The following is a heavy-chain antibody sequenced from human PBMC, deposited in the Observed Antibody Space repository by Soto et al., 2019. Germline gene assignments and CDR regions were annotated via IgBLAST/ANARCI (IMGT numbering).Heavy chain of an antibody. D-gene: IGHD3-22*01. V-gene: IGHV4-34*01. Sequence: PSETLSLTCAVYGGSFSGYYWSWIRQPPGKGLEWIGEINHSGSTNCNPSLKSRVTISVDTSKNQFSLKLSSVTAADTAVYYCARTFAGYYQLYNWFDPWGQGTLVTVSS. CDR2: INHSGST. CDR1: GGSFSGYY. J-gene: IGHJ5*02. CDR3: ARTFAGYYQLYNWFDP.